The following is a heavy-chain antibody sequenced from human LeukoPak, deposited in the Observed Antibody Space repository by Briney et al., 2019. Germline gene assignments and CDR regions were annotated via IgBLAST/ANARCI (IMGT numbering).Heavy chain of an antibody. V-gene: IGHV3-48*01. CDR3: ARTYDFGRGPPGDAFDN. Sequence: GGSLRLSCAASGFTFTIFGLNWVRQATGKGPEWVSYIDARSGITYYADSVQGRFTISRDNAKESVFLQMNSLRADDTAVYYCARTYDFGRGPPGDAFDNWGPGTLVIVSS. CDR1: GFTFTIFG. J-gene: IGHJ3*02. CDR2: IDARSGIT. D-gene: IGHD3-3*01.